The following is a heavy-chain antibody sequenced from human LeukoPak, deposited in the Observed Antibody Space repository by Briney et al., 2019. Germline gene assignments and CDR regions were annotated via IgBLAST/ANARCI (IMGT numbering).Heavy chain of an antibody. CDR3: ARRAGAYSHPYDY. CDR1: GFTFSSYW. J-gene: IGHJ4*02. V-gene: IGHV3-53*01. CDR2: IYSDNT. D-gene: IGHD4/OR15-4a*01. Sequence: PGGSLRLSCAASGFTFSSYWMHWVRQAPGKGLEWVSFIYSDNTHYSDSVKGRFTISRDNSKNTLYLQMNSLRAGDTAVYYCARRAGAYSHPYDYWGQGTLVTVSS.